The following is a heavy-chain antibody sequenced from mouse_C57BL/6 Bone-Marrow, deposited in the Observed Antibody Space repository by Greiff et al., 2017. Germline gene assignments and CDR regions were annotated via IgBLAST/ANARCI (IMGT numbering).Heavy chain of an antibody. V-gene: IGHV1-81*01. D-gene: IGHD1-1*01. CDR1: GYTFTSYG. CDR3: ASVYGSSFYCYAMDY. Sequence: QVQLQQSGAELARPGASVKLSCKASGYTFTSYGLSWVKQRTGQGLEWIGEIYPRSGNTYYNEKFKGKATLTADKSSSTAYMELRSLTSEDSAVYDCASVYGSSFYCYAMDYWGQGTSVTVSS. CDR2: IYPRSGNT. J-gene: IGHJ4*01.